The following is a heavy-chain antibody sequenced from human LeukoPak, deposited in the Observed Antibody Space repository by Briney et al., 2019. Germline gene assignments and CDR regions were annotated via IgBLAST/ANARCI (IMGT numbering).Heavy chain of an antibody. V-gene: IGHV4-34*01. CDR1: GGPFSGYY. D-gene: IGHD2-2*01. CDR2: INHSGST. CDR3: ARGYCSSTSCYALGFDY. J-gene: IGHJ4*02. Sequence: SETLSLTCAVYGGPFSGYYWSWIRQPPGKGLEWIGGINHSGSTNYNPSLKSRVTISVDSDSSKNHFSLKLSSVTAADTAVYYCARGYCSSTSCYALGFDYWGQGTLVTVSS.